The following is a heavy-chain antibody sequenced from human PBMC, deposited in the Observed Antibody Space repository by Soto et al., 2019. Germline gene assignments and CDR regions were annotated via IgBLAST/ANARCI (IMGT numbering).Heavy chain of an antibody. V-gene: IGHV3-30*03. Sequence: QVQLVESGGGVVQPGRSLRLSCAACGFPFTTYGMHWVREGPGKGLEWVAVISYDGSNKFYADSVKGRFTISRDNSKNTLYLQMSSLRPDDTALYYCVGGQYYFDYRGQGTLVIVSS. D-gene: IGHD3-10*01. CDR3: VGGQYYFDY. CDR1: GFPFTTYG. J-gene: IGHJ4*02. CDR2: ISYDGSNK.